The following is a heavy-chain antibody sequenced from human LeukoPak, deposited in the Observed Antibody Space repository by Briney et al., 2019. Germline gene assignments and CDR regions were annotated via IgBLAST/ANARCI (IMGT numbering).Heavy chain of an antibody. CDR1: GFTFSSYS. J-gene: IGHJ4*02. CDR3: ATDQYYYDSSGYYRQSRGDY. CDR2: ISSSSSYI. V-gene: IGHV3-21*01. D-gene: IGHD3-22*01. Sequence: GGSLRLSCAASGFTFSSYSMNWVRQAPGKGLEWVSSISSSSSYIYYADSVKGRFTISRDNAKNSLYLQMNSLRAEDTAVYYCATDQYYYDSSGYYRQSRGDYWGQGTLVTVSS.